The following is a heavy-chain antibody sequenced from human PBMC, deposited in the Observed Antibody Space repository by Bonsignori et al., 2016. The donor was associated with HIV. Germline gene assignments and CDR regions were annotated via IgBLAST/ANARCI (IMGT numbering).Heavy chain of an antibody. Sequence: VRQAPGKGLEWVAVIWYNAANEYYEDTVKGRFTISRDNSKSTMYLQMNSLRAEDTAVYYCAKSANWGSSGFDFWGQGTLVTVSS. D-gene: IGHD7-27*01. CDR3: AKSANWGSSGFDF. J-gene: IGHJ4*02. V-gene: IGHV3-33*06. CDR2: IWYNAANE.